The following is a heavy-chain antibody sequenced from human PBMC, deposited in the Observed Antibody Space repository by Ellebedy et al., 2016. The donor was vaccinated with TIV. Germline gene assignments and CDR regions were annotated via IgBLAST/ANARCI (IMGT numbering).Heavy chain of an antibody. CDR1: GFTFSSYG. CDR2: ISANGGST. CDR3: ASYYYGSGRRFDY. J-gene: IGHJ4*02. Sequence: PGGSLRLSCAASGFTFSSYGMSWVRQAPGKGLEWVSTISANGGSTYYADSVKGRFTISRDNSKNTLYLQMNSLRAEDTAVYYCASYYYGSGRRFDYWGQGTLVTVSS. D-gene: IGHD3-10*01. V-gene: IGHV3-23*01.